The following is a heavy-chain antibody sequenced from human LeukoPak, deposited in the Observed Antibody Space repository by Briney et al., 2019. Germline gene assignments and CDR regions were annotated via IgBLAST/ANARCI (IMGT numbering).Heavy chain of an antibody. CDR3: ARQEGIAAAGTHERGFDY. CDR2: INHSGST. CDR1: GGSFSGYY. D-gene: IGHD6-13*01. V-gene: IGHV4-34*01. Sequence: SETLSLTCAVYGGSFSGYYWSWIRQPPGKGLEWIGEINHSGSTNYNPSLKSRVTISVDTSKNQFSLKLSSVTAADTAVYYCARQEGIAAAGTHERGFDYWGQGTLVTVSS. J-gene: IGHJ4*02.